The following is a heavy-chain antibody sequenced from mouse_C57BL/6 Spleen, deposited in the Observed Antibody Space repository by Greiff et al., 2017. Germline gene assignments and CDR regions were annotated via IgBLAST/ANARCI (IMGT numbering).Heavy chain of an antibody. CDR1: GYTFTDYN. D-gene: IGHD1-1*01. V-gene: IGHV1-18*01. Sequence: VQLKESGPELVKPGASVKIPCKASGYTFTDYNMDWVKQSHGKSLEWIGDINPNNGGTIYNQKFKGKATLTVDKSSSTAYMELRSLTSEDTAVYYCARRNYGSSSLAYWGQGTLVTVSA. CDR3: ARRNYGSSSLAY. J-gene: IGHJ3*01. CDR2: INPNNGGT.